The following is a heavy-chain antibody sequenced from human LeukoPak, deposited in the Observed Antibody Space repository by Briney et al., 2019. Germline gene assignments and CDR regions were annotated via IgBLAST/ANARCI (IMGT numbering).Heavy chain of an antibody. CDR3: AREDSGSFGWFDP. Sequence: ASVKVSCKASGYTLTSYYMHWVRQAPGQGLEWMGIINPSGGSTSYAQKFQGRVTMTTDTSTSTAYMELRSLRSDDTAVYYCAREDSGSFGWFDPWGQGTLVTVSS. D-gene: IGHD1-26*01. V-gene: IGHV1-46*01. J-gene: IGHJ5*02. CDR1: GYTLTSYY. CDR2: INPSGGST.